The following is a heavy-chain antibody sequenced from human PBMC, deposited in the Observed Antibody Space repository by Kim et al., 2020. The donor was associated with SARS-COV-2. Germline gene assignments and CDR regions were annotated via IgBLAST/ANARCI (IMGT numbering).Heavy chain of an antibody. CDR3: ARRAYSSGWWYFDY. J-gene: IGHJ4*02. D-gene: IGHD6-19*01. Sequence: YAASVKGRFSIARDNAKNTLYLRRNSRRVEDTAVYYCARRAYSSGWWYFDYWGQGTLVTVSS. V-gene: IGHV3-74*01.